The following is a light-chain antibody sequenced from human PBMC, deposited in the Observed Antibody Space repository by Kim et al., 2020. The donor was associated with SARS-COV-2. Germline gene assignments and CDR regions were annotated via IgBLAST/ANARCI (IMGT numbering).Light chain of an antibody. J-gene: IGLJ1*01. V-gene: IGLV2-14*03. Sequence: GQSITISCTGTSSDIGAYNYGSWYQHYPGKAPKLVIYGVTERPSGASNRFSGSKSGNTASLIISGLQPEDEADYYCNSYAGSRAYVFGTGTKVTVL. CDR3: NSYAGSRAYV. CDR2: GVT. CDR1: SSDIGAYNY.